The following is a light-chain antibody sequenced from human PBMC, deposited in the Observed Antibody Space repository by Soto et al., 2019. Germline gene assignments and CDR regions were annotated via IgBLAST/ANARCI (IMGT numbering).Light chain of an antibody. CDR1: QSASID. CDR3: QQYTQWPLT. CDR2: GAS. V-gene: IGKV3-15*01. J-gene: IGKJ1*01. Sequence: EIVLTQSPATLSLSPGEIATLYCSASQSASIDLACYQQTPGQAPTLLIYGASTRATGIPVRFSGSASGTEFTLTISSLQSEDFTVYYCQQYTQWPLTFGQGTKVDIK.